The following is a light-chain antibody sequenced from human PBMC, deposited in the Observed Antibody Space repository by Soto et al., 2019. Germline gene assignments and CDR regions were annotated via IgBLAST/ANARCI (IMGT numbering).Light chain of an antibody. CDR1: QSVNTY. J-gene: IGKJ2*01. CDR2: DAS. V-gene: IGKV3-11*01. CDR3: QQRGNWPPYT. Sequence: EVVLIQSPATLSLSPGERATLSCRASQSVNTYLAWYQHKPGQAPRLLIYDASNRATGIPARFSGSGSGTEFTLTISSLEPEDFAVYYCQQRGNWPPYTFGQGTKLEIK.